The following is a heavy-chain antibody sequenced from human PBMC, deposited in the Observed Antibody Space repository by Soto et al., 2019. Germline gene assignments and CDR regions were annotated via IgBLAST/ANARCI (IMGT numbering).Heavy chain of an antibody. Sequence: ASVKVSCKASGYTFTGYYMHWVRQAPGQGLEWMGWINPNSGGTNYAQKFQGRVTMTRDTSISTAYMELRRLRSDDTAVYYCASRVTMVRGVILYYYYGMDVWGQGTTVTVSS. CDR1: GYTFTGYY. CDR3: ASRVTMVRGVILYYYYGMDV. D-gene: IGHD3-10*01. J-gene: IGHJ6*02. V-gene: IGHV1-2*02. CDR2: INPNSGGT.